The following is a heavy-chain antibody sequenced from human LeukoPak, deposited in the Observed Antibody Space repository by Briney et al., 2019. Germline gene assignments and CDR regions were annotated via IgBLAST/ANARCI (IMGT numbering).Heavy chain of an antibody. CDR1: GFTFSSYG. Sequence: GGSLRLSCAASGFTFSSYGMHWVRQAPGKGLEWVAFIRYDGSNKYYADSVKGRFTISRDNSKNTLYLQMNSLRAEDTALYYCAKSPASMVRGVNFDYWGQGTLVTVSS. CDR3: AKSPASMVRGVNFDY. D-gene: IGHD3-10*01. V-gene: IGHV3-30*02. CDR2: IRYDGSNK. J-gene: IGHJ4*02.